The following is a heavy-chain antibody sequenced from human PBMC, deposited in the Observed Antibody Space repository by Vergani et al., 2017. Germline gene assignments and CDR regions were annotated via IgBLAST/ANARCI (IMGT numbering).Heavy chain of an antibody. CDR3: ARDGRGGAPPHWFFDL. Sequence: EVQLVESGGGMVQPGGSLRLSCAASGFTFSSYSINWVRQAPGKGLEWVSYISSSSSTIYYADSVKGRFTISRDNAKNSLYLQMNNLRDEYTAVCYFARDGRGGAPPHWFFDLGGRGTLVTVSS. CDR2: ISSSSSTI. V-gene: IGHV3-48*02. J-gene: IGHJ2*01. D-gene: IGHD3-3*01. CDR1: GFTFSSYS.